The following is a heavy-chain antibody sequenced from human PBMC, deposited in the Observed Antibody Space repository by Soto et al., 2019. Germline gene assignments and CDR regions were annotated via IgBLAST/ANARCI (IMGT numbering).Heavy chain of an antibody. Sequence: LRLSFAASGFTFISYAISWVRQAPGKGLEWVSAISGSGGSTYYADSVKGRFTISRDNSKNTLYLQMNSLRAEDTAVYYCAKEDTRCSSTSCYNYYYYGMDVWGQGTTVTVSS. J-gene: IGHJ6*02. CDR3: AKEDTRCSSTSCYNYYYYGMDV. D-gene: IGHD2-2*02. V-gene: IGHV3-23*01. CDR2: ISGSGGST. CDR1: GFTFISYA.